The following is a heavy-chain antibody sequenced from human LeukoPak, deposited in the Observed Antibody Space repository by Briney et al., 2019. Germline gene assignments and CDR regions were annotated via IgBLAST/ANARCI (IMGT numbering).Heavy chain of an antibody. J-gene: IGHJ1*01. D-gene: IGHD1-26*01. V-gene: IGHV3-30-3*01. Sequence: GRSPRLSCAASGFTFSSYAMHWVRQAPGKGLEWVAVISYDGSNKYYADSVKGRFTISRDNSKNTLYLQMNSLRAEDTAVYYCAKDGSYSGNRYFQHWGQGTLVTVSS. CDR3: AKDGSYSGNRYFQH. CDR1: GFTFSSYA. CDR2: ISYDGSNK.